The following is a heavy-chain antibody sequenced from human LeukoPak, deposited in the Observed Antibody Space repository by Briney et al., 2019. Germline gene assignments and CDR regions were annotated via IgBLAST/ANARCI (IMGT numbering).Heavy chain of an antibody. D-gene: IGHD1-1*01. CDR3: GRDRAYNTFDY. V-gene: IGHV3-7*01. CDR1: GFTFSSYG. CDR2: INEAGSRK. J-gene: IGHJ4*02. Sequence: GGTLRLSCAAYGFTFSSYGMSWVRQAPGKGLEWVGNINEAGSRKNYVDSVKGRFTISRDNANNLVYLQMNRLRVEDTAVYYCGRDRAYNTFDYWGQGILVTVSS.